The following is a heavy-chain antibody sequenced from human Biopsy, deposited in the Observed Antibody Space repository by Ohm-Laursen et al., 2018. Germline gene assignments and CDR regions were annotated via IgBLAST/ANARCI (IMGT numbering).Heavy chain of an antibody. D-gene: IGHD6-13*01. CDR3: AKEGPPKDYSSSFHS. CDR1: GFRFGDYA. Sequence: SLRLSCAASGFRFGDYAMHWVRQAPGKGLEWVSGISWNSDTINYAVSVRGRFTISRDNAKNSLYLQMSSLGAEDTAFYYCAKEGPPKDYSSSFHSWGQGTLVTVSS. CDR2: ISWNSDTI. V-gene: IGHV3-9*01. J-gene: IGHJ4*02.